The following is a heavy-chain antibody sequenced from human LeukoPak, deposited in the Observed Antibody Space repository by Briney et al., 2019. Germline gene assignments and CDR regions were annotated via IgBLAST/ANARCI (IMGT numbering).Heavy chain of an antibody. Sequence: PSETLSLTCTVSGGSISSYYWSWIRQPPGKGLEWIGYIYYSGSTNYNPSLKSRVTISVDTSKNQFSLKLSSVTAADTAVYYCARIYSGYDLVFDYWGQGTLVTVSS. D-gene: IGHD5-12*01. J-gene: IGHJ4*02. CDR1: GGSISSYY. V-gene: IGHV4-59*01. CDR2: IYYSGST. CDR3: ARIYSGYDLVFDY.